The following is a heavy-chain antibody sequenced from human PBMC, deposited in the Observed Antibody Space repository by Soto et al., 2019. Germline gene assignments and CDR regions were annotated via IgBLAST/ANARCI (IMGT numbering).Heavy chain of an antibody. CDR2: INPKSGGT. D-gene: IGHD1-26*01. J-gene: IGHJ4*02. V-gene: IGHV1-2*02. CDR1: GYTFTVYY. CDR3: ARDMEKGGGSAGFDY. Sequence: ASVKVSCKASGYTFTVYYMHWVRQAPGQGLEWMGWINPKSGGTMYPQKFQGRVTMTWDTSISTAYMALTRLRSDDTAVYYCARDMEKGGGSAGFDYWGQGTLVSVSS.